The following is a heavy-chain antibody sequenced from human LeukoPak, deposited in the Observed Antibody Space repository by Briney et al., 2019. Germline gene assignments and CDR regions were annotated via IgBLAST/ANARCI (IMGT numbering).Heavy chain of an antibody. D-gene: IGHD2-21*01. J-gene: IGHJ4*02. CDR1: GFTLSSYA. V-gene: IGHV3-23*01. Sequence: GGSLRLSCAASGFTLSSYAMSWVRQAPGKGLEWVSAISDSGNTYHADSVKGRFTISRDSSKNTLFLQMNRLRPEAAAVYCAKAPVTTCRGAYCSPFDYWGQGTLVTVSS. CDR3: AKAPVTTCRGAYCSPFDY. CDR2: ISDSGNT.